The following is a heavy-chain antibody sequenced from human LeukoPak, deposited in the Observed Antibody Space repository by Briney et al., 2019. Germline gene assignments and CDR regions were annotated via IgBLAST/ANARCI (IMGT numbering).Heavy chain of an antibody. D-gene: IGHD3-10*01. CDR1: GFSFSDYY. Sequence: GGSLRLSCAASGFSFSDYYMTWIRQTPGKGLEWLTWISTSGSDTRYADSVKGRFTISRDDAKNSLYLQMNSLGAEDTAVYYCASLVRHFTGAFDIWGQGTMVIVSS. CDR3: ASLVRHFTGAFDI. CDR2: ISTSGSDT. J-gene: IGHJ3*02. V-gene: IGHV3-11*03.